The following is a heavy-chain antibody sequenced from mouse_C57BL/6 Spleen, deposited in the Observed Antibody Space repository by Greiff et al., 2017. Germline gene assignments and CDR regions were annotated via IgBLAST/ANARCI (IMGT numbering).Heavy chain of an antibody. CDR2: IDPSDSYT. J-gene: IGHJ4*01. Sequence: VQLQQSGAELVKPGASVKLSCKASGYTFTSYWMQWVKQRPGQGLEWIGEIDPSDSYTNYNQKFKGKATLTVDTSSSTAYMQLSSLTSEDSAVYYCARTYYGYAMDYWGQGTSVTVSS. CDR3: ARTYYGYAMDY. CDR1: GYTFTSYW. V-gene: IGHV1-50*01. D-gene: IGHD1-1*01.